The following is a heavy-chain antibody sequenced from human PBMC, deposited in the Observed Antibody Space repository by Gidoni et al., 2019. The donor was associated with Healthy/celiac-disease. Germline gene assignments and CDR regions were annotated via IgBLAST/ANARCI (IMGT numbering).Heavy chain of an antibody. V-gene: IGHV3-49*03. CDR3: TRKAGGYYDSSDNAFDI. CDR1: GFTFGDYA. J-gene: IGHJ3*02. Sequence: EVQLVESGGGLVQPGRSLRLSCTASGFTFGDYAMSWFRQAPGKGREWVGFIRSKAYGGTTEYAASVKGRFTISRDDSKSIAYLQMNSLKTEDTAVYYCTRKAGGYYDSSDNAFDIWGQGTMVTVSS. D-gene: IGHD3-22*01. CDR2: IRSKAYGGTT.